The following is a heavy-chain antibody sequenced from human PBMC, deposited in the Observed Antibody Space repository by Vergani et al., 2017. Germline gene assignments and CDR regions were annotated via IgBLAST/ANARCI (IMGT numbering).Heavy chain of an antibody. V-gene: IGHV1-69*01. Sequence: QVQLVQSGAEVKKPGSSVKVSCKASGGTFSSYAISWVRQAPGQGLEWMGGIIPIFGTANYAQKFQGRVTITADESTSTAYMELSSLRSEDTAVYYCAGAGYCSSTSCYTIYYYYYYMDVWGKGTTVTVSS. CDR2: IIPIFGTA. CDR1: GGTFSSYA. CDR3: AGAGYCSSTSCYTIYYYYYYMDV. D-gene: IGHD2-2*02. J-gene: IGHJ6*03.